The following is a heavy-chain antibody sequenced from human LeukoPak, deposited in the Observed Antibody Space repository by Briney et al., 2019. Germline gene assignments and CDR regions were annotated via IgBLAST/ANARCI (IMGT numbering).Heavy chain of an antibody. Sequence: PGGSLRLSCAASGFTFSIYAMSWVRQAPGKGLEWVSGISGSGDNTYYADSVKGRFTISRDNPKNKLYLQMDSLRAEDTALYYCAKDRSWIGAAATADYWGQGTLVTVSS. CDR1: GFTFSIYA. D-gene: IGHD6-13*01. CDR2: ISGSGDNT. V-gene: IGHV3-23*01. CDR3: AKDRSWIGAAATADY. J-gene: IGHJ4*02.